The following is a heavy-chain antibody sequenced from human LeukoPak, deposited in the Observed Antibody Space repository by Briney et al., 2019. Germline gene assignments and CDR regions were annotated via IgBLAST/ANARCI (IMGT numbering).Heavy chain of an antibody. Sequence: GGSLRLSCAASGFTFSSYSMNWVRQAPGKGLEWVSYISSSSSTIYYADSVKGRFTISRDNAKNSLYLQMNSLRAEDTAVYYCARKGVDFWSGDAFDVWGQGTMVTVSS. V-gene: IGHV3-48*01. CDR1: GFTFSSYS. CDR2: ISSSSSTI. J-gene: IGHJ3*01. D-gene: IGHD3-3*01. CDR3: ARKGVDFWSGDAFDV.